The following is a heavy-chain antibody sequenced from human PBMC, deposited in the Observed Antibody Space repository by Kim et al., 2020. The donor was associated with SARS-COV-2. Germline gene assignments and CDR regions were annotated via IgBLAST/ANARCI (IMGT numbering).Heavy chain of an antibody. Sequence: DSVKGRFTISRDNSKNTLYLQMNSLRAEDTAVYYCAKDSGSGWIDGYFHLWGRGTLVTVSS. V-gene: IGHV3-23*01. D-gene: IGHD6-19*01. CDR3: AKDSGSGWIDGYFHL. J-gene: IGHJ2*01.